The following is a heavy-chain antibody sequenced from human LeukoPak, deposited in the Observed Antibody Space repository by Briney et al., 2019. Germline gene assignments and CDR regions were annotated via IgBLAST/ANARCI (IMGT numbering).Heavy chain of an antibody. J-gene: IGHJ4*02. CDR1: GGSISSSSYY. CDR2: IYYSGST. D-gene: IGHD6-13*01. Sequence: SSETLSLTCTVSGGSISSSSYYWGWIRQPPGKGLEWIGSIYYSGSTYYNPSLKSRVTISVDTSKNQFSLKLSSVTAADTAVYYCAREDPHSSSCLYFDYWGQGTLVTVSS. V-gene: IGHV4-39*07. CDR3: AREDPHSSSCLYFDY.